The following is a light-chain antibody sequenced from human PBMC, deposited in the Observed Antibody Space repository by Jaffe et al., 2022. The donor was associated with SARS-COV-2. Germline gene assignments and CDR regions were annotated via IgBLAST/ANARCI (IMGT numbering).Light chain of an antibody. J-gene: IGLJ3*02. CDR1: NIGSKS. Sequence: SYVLTQPPSVSVAPGQTARITCGGNNIGSKSVHWYQQRPGQAPVLVVYDNSDRPSGIAERLSGSNSGNTATLTISRVEAGDEADYYCQVWDSSSDHWVFGGGTKLTVL. V-gene: IGLV3-21*02. CDR3: QVWDSSSDHWV. CDR2: DNS.